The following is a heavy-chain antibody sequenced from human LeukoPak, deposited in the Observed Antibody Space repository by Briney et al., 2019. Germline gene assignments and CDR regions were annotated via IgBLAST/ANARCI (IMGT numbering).Heavy chain of an antibody. CDR2: INAGNGNT. Sequence: ASVKVSCKASGYTFTSYAMHWVRQAPGQRLEWMGWINAGNGNTKYSQKFQGRVTITRDTSASTAYMELSSLRSDDTAVYYCARVVGCSSTSCYVVWFDPWGQGTLVTVSS. CDR1: GYTFTSYA. CDR3: ARVVGCSSTSCYVVWFDP. J-gene: IGHJ5*02. V-gene: IGHV1-3*01. D-gene: IGHD2-2*01.